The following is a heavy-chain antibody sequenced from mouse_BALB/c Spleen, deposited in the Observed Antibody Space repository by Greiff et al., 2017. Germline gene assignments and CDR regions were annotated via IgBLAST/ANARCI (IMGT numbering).Heavy chain of an antibody. CDR1: GFTFSSFG. CDR3: ARSSYYVNYAMDY. CDR2: ISSGSSTI. D-gene: IGHD1-1*01. V-gene: IGHV5-17*02. J-gene: IGHJ4*01. Sequence: EVKLVESGGGLVQPGGSRKLSCAASGFTFSSFGMHWVRQAPEKGLEWVAYISSGSSTIYYADTVKGRFTISRDNPKNTLFLQMTSLRSEDTAMYYCARSSYYVNYAMDYWGQGTSVTVSS.